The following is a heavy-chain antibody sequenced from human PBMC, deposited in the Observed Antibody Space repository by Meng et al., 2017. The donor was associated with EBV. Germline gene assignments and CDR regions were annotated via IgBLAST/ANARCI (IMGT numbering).Heavy chain of an antibody. J-gene: IGHJ4*02. CDR2: ISAYNGNT. Sequence: VLLVESGAKVKKPGASVQVACKASGYTFTSYGISWVRQAPGQGLEWMGWISAYNGNTNYAQKLQGRVTMTTDTSTSTAYMELRSLRSDDTAVYYCARVRTFGGVIPPDYWGQGTLVTVSS. V-gene: IGHV1-18*01. CDR3: ARVRTFGGVIPPDY. D-gene: IGHD3-16*02. CDR1: GYTFTSYG.